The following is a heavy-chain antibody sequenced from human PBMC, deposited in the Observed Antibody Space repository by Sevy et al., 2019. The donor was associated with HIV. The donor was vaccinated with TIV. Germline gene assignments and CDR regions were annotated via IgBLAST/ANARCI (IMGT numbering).Heavy chain of an antibody. CDR1: GFTFSSYS. Sequence: GGSLRLSCAASGFTFSSYSMNWVRQAPGKGLEWVSYISSSSSTIYYADSVKGRFTIFRDNAKNSLYLQMNSLRDEDTAVYYCARGLKRGGRYAFDIWGQGTMVTVSS. V-gene: IGHV3-48*02. J-gene: IGHJ3*02. CDR2: ISSSSSTI. CDR3: ARGLKRGGRYAFDI. D-gene: IGHD6-19*01.